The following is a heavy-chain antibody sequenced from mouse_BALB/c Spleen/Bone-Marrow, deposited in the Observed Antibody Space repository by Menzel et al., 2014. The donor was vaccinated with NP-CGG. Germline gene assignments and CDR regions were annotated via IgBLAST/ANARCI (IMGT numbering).Heavy chain of an antibody. D-gene: IGHD1-1*01. CDR2: IDPANGNT. CDR1: GFNIKDTY. J-gene: IGHJ3*01. CDR3: ASYYYGSSLFAY. V-gene: IGHV14-3*02. Sequence: AELVKPGASVKLSCTASGFNIKDTYMHWVKQRPEQGLEWIGRIDPANGNTKYDPKFQGKATITADTSSNTAYLQLSSLTSEDTAVYYCASYYYGSSLFAYWGQGTLVTVSA.